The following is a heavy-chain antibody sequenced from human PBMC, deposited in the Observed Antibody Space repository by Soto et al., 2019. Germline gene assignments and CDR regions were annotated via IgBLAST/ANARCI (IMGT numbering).Heavy chain of an antibody. CDR2: ISYDGSKK. V-gene: IGHV3-30-3*01. J-gene: IGHJ4*02. CDR3: ARGVFYHYDSSTYSPDY. CDR1: GFTSSTYV. Sequence: GGSLRLSCEGSGFTSSTYVMHWVRQAPGKGLEWVALISYDGSKKNYADSVKGRFTISRDNSKNMMYLQMNSLRPEDTAVYYCARGVFYHYDSSTYSPDYWGQGTLVTVSS. D-gene: IGHD3-22*01.